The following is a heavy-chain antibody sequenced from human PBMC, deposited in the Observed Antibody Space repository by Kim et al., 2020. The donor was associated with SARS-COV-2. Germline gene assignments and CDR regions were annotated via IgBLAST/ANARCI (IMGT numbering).Heavy chain of an antibody. CDR2: INHSGST. J-gene: IGHJ1*01. CDR3: ARALGYSNGYVGAEH. V-gene: IGHV4-34*01. Sequence: SETLSLTCAVYGGSFSGYYWTWIRQPPGKGLEWIGEINHSGSTNYNPSLKSRVTISVDTSKNQFSLKVSSVTAADTSVYYCARALGYSNGYVGAEHWGQG. CDR1: GGSFSGYY. D-gene: IGHD5-18*01.